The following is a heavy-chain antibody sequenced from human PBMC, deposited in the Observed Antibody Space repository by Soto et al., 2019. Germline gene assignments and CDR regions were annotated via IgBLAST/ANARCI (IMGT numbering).Heavy chain of an antibody. V-gene: IGHV4-34*01. CDR3: ARIGDSALYYFDY. Sequence: QVQLQQWGAGLLKPSETLSLTCAVYGGSFSGYYWSWIRQPPGKGLEWIGEINHSGSTNYNPSLTSRVTISVDTSKNQFSLKLSSVTAADTAVYYCARIGDSALYYFDYWGQGTLVTVS. CDR2: INHSGST. J-gene: IGHJ4*02. CDR1: GGSFSGYY. D-gene: IGHD2-21*02.